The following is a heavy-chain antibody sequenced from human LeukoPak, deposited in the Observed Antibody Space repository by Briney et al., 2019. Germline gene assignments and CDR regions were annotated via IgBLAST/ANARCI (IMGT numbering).Heavy chain of an antibody. Sequence: SETLSLTCAVYGGSFSGYYWSWIRQPPGKGLEWIGEINHSGSTNYNPSLKSRVTISVDTSKNQFSLKLSSVTAADTAVYYCARVRYPGGFDYWGQGTLVTVSS. D-gene: IGHD1-1*01. CDR2: INHSGST. CDR3: ARVRYPGGFDY. V-gene: IGHV4-34*01. J-gene: IGHJ4*02. CDR1: GGSFSGYY.